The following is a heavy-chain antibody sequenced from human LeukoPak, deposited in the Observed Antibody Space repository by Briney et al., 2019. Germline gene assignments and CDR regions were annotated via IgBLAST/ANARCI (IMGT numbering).Heavy chain of an antibody. CDR2: IYYSGST. D-gene: IGHD2-2*01. V-gene: IGHV4-59*01. J-gene: IGHJ6*03. CDR3: ARGGSSRRYYYYYMDV. CDR1: GGSISSYY. Sequence: SETLSLTCTVSGGSISSYYWSWIRQPPGKGLEWIGYIYYSGSTNYNPSLKSRVTISVDTSKNQFSPKLSSVTAVDTAVYYCARGGSSRRYYYYYMDVWGKGTTVTVSS.